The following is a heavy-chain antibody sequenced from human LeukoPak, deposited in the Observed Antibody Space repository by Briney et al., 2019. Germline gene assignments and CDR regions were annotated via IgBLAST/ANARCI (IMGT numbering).Heavy chain of an antibody. J-gene: IGHJ3*02. CDR3: ARARGENDILTGYPGAFDI. D-gene: IGHD3-9*01. V-gene: IGHV3-33*01. CDR1: GFTFSSYG. CDR2: IWYDGSNK. Sequence: GRSLRLSCAASGFTFSSYGMHWVRQAPGKGLEWVAVIWYDGSNKYYADSVKGRFTISRDNSKNTLYLQMNSLRAEDTAVCYCARARGENDILTGYPGAFDIWGQGTMVTVSS.